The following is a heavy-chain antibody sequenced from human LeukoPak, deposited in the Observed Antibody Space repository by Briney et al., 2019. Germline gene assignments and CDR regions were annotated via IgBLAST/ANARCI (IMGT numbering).Heavy chain of an antibody. D-gene: IGHD3-16*01. J-gene: IGHJ5*02. CDR1: GYTFTSYY. CDR3: ARAGGSRAKWFDP. Sequence: GASVKVSGKASGYTFTSYYMHWVRQAPGQGLEWMGIINLSGGSTTYAQKFQGRVTMTRDTSTSTVYMELSSLRSEDTAVYYCARAGGSRAKWFDPWGQGTLVTVSS. V-gene: IGHV1-46*01. CDR2: INLSGGST.